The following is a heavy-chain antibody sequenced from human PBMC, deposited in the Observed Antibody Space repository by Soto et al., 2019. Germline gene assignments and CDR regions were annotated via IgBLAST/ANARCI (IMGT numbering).Heavy chain of an antibody. Sequence: SQTLSLTCAISGDSVSSNIAAWNWIRQSPSRGLEWLGRTYYRSKWYNDYAVSVKGRININPDTARNQFSLQLSSVTPDDTAVYYCARDRTGSGSYDCWGQGALVTVSS. J-gene: IGHJ4*02. CDR2: TYYRSKWYN. CDR3: ARDRTGSGSYDC. CDR1: GDSVSSNIAA. D-gene: IGHD6-19*01. V-gene: IGHV6-1*01.